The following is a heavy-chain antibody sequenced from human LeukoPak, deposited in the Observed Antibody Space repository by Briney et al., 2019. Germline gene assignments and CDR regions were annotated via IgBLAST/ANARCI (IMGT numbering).Heavy chain of an antibody. CDR3: ARAKGDLFNGFSFDS. CDR1: WYPFNGNY. D-gene: IGHD3-9*01. V-gene: IGHV1-2*04. CDR2: INPHSGGT. J-gene: IGHJ4*02. Sequence: ASVEVFLKGFWYPFNGNYNHLVRTAPGQGAGWMGWINPHSGGTNSAQKFQGWVTMTRDTSISTAYMGLSRLRCDDTAKCYCARAKGDLFNGFSFDSSGQGTLITLSP.